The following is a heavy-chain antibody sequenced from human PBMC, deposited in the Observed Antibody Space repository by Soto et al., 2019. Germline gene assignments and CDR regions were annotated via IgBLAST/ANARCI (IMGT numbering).Heavy chain of an antibody. V-gene: IGHV3-23*01. CDR3: AKDEYSSSWYEGVDY. CDR1: GFTFSSYA. J-gene: IGHJ4*02. CDR2: ISGSGGST. D-gene: IGHD6-13*01. Sequence: GGSLRLSCAASGFTFSSYAMSWVRQAPGKGLEWVSAISGSGGSTYYADSVKGRFTISRDNSKNTLYLQMNSLRAEDTAVYYCAKDEYSSSWYEGVDYWGQGTLVTVSS.